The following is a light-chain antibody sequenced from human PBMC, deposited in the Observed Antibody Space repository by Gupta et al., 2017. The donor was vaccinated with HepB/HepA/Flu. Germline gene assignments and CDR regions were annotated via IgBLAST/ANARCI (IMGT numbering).Light chain of an antibody. CDR2: KAP. V-gene: IGKV1-5*03. Sequence: DIQMTQSPSTLSASVGDTVTITCRASQNIDTWLAWYQQKAGKAPNLLIYKAPTLESGVPSTFSGSGSGTEFTLTISSLQPHDFATYYCQQDSDYPLTFGQGTKMEIK. CDR3: QQDSDYPLT. J-gene: IGKJ2*01. CDR1: QNIDTW.